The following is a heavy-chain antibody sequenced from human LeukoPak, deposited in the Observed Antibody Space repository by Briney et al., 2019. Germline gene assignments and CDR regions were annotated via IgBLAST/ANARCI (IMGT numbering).Heavy chain of an antibody. V-gene: IGHV2-26*01. CDR1: GFSLSNARMG. CDR2: IFSYDEK. CDR3: ARDYGDYTDAFDI. J-gene: IGHJ3*02. D-gene: IGHD4-17*01. Sequence: SGPTLVHPTETLTLTCTVSGFSLSNARMGVSWIRQPPGKALEWLAHIFSYDEKSYSTSLKSRLTISQDTSKSQVVLTMTSMDPVDTATYYCARDYGDYTDAFDIWGQGTVVTVSS.